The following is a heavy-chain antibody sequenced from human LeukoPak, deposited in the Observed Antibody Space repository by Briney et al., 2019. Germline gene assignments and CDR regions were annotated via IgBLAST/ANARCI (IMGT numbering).Heavy chain of an antibody. J-gene: IGHJ5*02. Sequence: GASLRLSCSASGFTFSDYAMHWVRQAPGKGPEYVSGVSSNGGNTYYADSVKGRFTISRDNSKNTLYLQMSSLRPEDTAVYYCVKGLYSSSKNWFDPWGQGTLVTVSS. V-gene: IGHV3-64D*09. CDR3: VKGLYSSSKNWFDP. CDR2: VSSNGGNT. D-gene: IGHD6-6*01. CDR1: GFTFSDYA.